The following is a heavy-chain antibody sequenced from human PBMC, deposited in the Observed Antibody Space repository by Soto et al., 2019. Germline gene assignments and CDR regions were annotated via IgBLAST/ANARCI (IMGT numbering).Heavy chain of an antibody. CDR2: IYYSGST. CDR1: GGSISSYY. J-gene: IGHJ4*02. V-gene: IGHV4-59*01. Sequence: LSLTCSVSGGSISSYYWSWIRQPPGKGLEWIGYIYYSGSTNYNPSLKSRVTMSVDTSKNQFSLKLSSVTAADTAVYYCARGGYVWGSYRYYFDYWGQGTLVTVSS. D-gene: IGHD3-16*02. CDR3: ARGGYVWGSYRYYFDY.